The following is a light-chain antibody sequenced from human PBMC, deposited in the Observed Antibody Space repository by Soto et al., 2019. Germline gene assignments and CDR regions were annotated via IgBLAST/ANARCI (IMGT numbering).Light chain of an antibody. Sequence: EIVLTQSPGTLSLSPGERATLSCRASQSVSSSYLGWYQQKPGQAPRLLIYGASSRATGIPDRFSGSGSGTDFTLTISRLEPEDFAVYYCKQYGSSPFDFGGGTKVEIK. V-gene: IGKV3-20*01. J-gene: IGKJ4*01. CDR1: QSVSSSY. CDR3: KQYGSSPFD. CDR2: GAS.